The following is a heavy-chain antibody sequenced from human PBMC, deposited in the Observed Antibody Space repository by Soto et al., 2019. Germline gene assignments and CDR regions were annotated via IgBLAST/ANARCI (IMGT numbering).Heavy chain of an antibody. Sequence: SETLSLTWXVSGGSISRYYWSWILQPPGKGQEWIGYIYYSGSTNYNPSLKSRVTISVDTSKNKFSLKLSSVTAADTAFYYCARAGALLFGGNSDYSSTIDVWGQGTTVTVSS. D-gene: IGHD2-21*02. J-gene: IGHJ6*02. V-gene: IGHV4-59*08. CDR2: IYYSGST. CDR1: GGSISRYY. CDR3: ARAGALLFGGNSDYSSTIDV.